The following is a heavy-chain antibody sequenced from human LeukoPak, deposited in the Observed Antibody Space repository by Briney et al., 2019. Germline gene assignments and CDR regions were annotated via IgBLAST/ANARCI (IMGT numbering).Heavy chain of an antibody. CDR2: ISSSSSYI. Sequence: GGSLRLSCAASGFTFSSYSMNWVRQAPGKGLEWVSSISSSSSYIYYADSVKGRFTISRDNAKNSLYLQMNSLRAEDTAVYYCARDKMYSSGWYAGYYFDYWGQGTLVTVSS. J-gene: IGHJ4*02. D-gene: IGHD6-19*01. CDR3: ARDKMYSSGWYAGYYFDY. V-gene: IGHV3-21*01. CDR1: GFTFSSYS.